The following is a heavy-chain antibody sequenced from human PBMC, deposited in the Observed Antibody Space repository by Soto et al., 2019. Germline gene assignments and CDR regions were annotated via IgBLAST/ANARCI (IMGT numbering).Heavy chain of an antibody. V-gene: IGHV1-2*02. D-gene: IGHD1-26*01. J-gene: IGHJ6*02. CDR2: INPKTAAT. Sequence: QVQLVQSGAEVKKSGASVKVSCKPSRYSFSDYFIQWVRQAPGQGLEWVAWINPKTAATNYAKKFQGRVSLTWDTSSTTAYMELTRLRPDDTAVYYCARIKWGLNYYNGMDVWGQGTTVIVSS. CDR3: ARIKWGLNYYNGMDV. CDR1: RYSFSDYF.